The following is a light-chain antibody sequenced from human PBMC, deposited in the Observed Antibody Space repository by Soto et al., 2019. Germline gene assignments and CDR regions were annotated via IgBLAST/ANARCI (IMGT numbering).Light chain of an antibody. CDR1: QSVSSSY. Sequence: TPSPGTLSLSPGERATLSCRASQSVSSSYLAWYQQKPGQAPRLLIYGASSRATGIPVRFSGSGSGTEFTLTISSLQPEDFAVYYCQKYTDWPWGTFGGGTKVDI. J-gene: IGKJ4*01. CDR2: GAS. V-gene: IGKV3-15*01. CDR3: QKYTDWPWGT.